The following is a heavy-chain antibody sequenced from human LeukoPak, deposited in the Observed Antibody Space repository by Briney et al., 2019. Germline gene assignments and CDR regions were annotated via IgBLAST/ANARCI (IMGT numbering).Heavy chain of an antibody. CDR1: GFTFSSYA. J-gene: IGHJ4*02. CDR2: MYNDDHGGST. D-gene: IGHD6-19*01. V-gene: IGHV3-23*03. CDR3: ARSSSGWHDF. Sequence: GGSLRLSCAASGFTFSSYAMSWVRRAPGKRLEWVAVMYNDDHGGSTYYADSVKGRFTISRDNSRNTLYLQMNNLRVDDTALYYCARSSSGWHDFWGPGTLVTVAS.